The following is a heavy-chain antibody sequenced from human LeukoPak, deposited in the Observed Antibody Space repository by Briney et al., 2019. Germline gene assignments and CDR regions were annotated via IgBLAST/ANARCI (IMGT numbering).Heavy chain of an antibody. CDR1: GFTFTNYA. CDR2: FNVGHGNT. CDR3: ASQYYYGPTGYYGGFDY. D-gene: IGHD3-22*01. V-gene: IGHV1-3*01. Sequence: ASVKVSCKASGFTFTNYAIHWVRQAPGDRLEWMGCFNVGHGNTEYSERFQGRVTITTDASATTHFMELSSLRSEDAAVYYCASQYYYGPTGYYGGFDYWGQGTPVTVSS. J-gene: IGHJ4*02.